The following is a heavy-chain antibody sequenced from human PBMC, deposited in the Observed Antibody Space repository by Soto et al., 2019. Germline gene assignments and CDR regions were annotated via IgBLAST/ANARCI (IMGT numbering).Heavy chain of an antibody. CDR1: GFTFDNFA. V-gene: IGHV3-23*01. D-gene: IGHD3-22*01. CDR3: AKDVHYDSSGGLDY. J-gene: IGHJ4*02. CDR2: ISGGGGGK. Sequence: EVRLLESGGGLEQPGGSLRLSCITSGFTFDNFAMSWVRQAPGRGLEWVPAISGGGGGKYYADSVKGRFIIARDNSKNTVYLEVNGLRTEDTAVYYCAKDVHYDSSGGLDYWGQGTLVTVSS.